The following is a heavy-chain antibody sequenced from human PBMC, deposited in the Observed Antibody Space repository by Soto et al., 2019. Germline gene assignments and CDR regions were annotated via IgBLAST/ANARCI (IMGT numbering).Heavy chain of an antibody. CDR1: GVTFSSYA. CDR2: IIPIFGTA. Sequence: SVKVSCKASGVTFSSYAISWVRQAPGQGLEWMGGIIPIFGTANYAQKFQGRVTITADKSTSTAYMELSSLRSEDTAVYYCARVMSIKNAFDIWGQGTMVTVSS. D-gene: IGHD6-6*01. J-gene: IGHJ3*02. CDR3: ARVMSIKNAFDI. V-gene: IGHV1-69*06.